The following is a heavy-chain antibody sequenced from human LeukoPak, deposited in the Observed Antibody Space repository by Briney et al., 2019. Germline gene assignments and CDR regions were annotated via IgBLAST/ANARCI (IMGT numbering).Heavy chain of an antibody. CDR2: IYYSGST. V-gene: IGHV4-39*07. Sequence: PSETLSLTCTVSGGSISSSSYYWGWIRQPPGKGLEWIGSIYYSGSTYYNPSLKSRVTISVDTSKNQFSLKLSSVTAADTAVYYCARDKPYGCNWFDPWGQGTLVTVSS. CDR1: GGSISSSSYY. D-gene: IGHD2/OR15-2a*01. CDR3: ARDKPYGCNWFDP. J-gene: IGHJ5*02.